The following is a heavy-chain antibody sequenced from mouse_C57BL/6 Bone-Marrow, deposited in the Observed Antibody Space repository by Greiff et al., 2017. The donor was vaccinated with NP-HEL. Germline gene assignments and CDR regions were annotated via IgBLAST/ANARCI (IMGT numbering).Heavy chain of an antibody. Sequence: VQLQESGPGLVTPSQSLFLTCSITGFPITSVYYWIWIRQSPGKPLEWMGYITHSGETFYNPSLQSPISITRETSKTQFFLQLNSVTTEDTAMYYCAGDSSGYGDFDYWGQGTTLTVSS. D-gene: IGHD3-2*02. CDR1: GFPITSVYY. CDR2: ITHSGET. CDR3: AGDSSGYGDFDY. V-gene: IGHV12-3*01. J-gene: IGHJ2*01.